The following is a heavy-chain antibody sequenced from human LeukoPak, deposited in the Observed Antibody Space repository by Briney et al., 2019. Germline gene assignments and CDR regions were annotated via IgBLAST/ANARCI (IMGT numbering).Heavy chain of an antibody. D-gene: IGHD1-26*01. CDR2: IKQDGSET. CDR3: ARWSYCFDY. J-gene: IGHJ4*02. V-gene: IGHV3-7*05. Sequence: GGSLRLSCTASAITFSHSWMSWVRQAPGKGLEWVANIKQDGSETNYVDSVKGRFTISRDNAKNSLFLQMNSLRAEDTAVYYCARWSYCFDYWGQGTLVTVSS. CDR1: AITFSHSW.